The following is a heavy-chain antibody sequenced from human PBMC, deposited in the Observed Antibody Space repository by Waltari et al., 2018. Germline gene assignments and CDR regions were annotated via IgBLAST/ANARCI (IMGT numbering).Heavy chain of an antibody. V-gene: IGHV4-4*07. CDR2: ISTSGSC. CDR1: GGSINSYY. D-gene: IGHD6-13*01. J-gene: IGHJ4*02. Sequence: QVQLQESGPGLVKPSETLSLTCIISGGSINSYYWSWSRQPAGKGLEWIGRISTSGSCNYNPSLKSRVTMSVGTSKDQFSLNLPSVTAADTAVYYCAREYSSSRPLDYWGQGTLVTVSS. CDR3: AREYSSSRPLDY.